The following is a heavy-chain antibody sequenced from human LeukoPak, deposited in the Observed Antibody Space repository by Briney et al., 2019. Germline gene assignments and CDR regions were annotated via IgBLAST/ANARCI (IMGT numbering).Heavy chain of an antibody. J-gene: IGHJ4*02. Sequence: SETLSLTCTVSGGSIGNYYWSWIRQPAGKGLEWIGRILPSGTSFSIPSLRSRLTMSLDTSKSQFSLRLNSVTAADTAVYYCARTLGYCSGGSCYEFDYWGQGTLVTVSS. CDR3: ARTLGYCSGGSCYEFDY. CDR2: ILPSGTS. D-gene: IGHD2-15*01. V-gene: IGHV4-4*07. CDR1: GGSIGNYY.